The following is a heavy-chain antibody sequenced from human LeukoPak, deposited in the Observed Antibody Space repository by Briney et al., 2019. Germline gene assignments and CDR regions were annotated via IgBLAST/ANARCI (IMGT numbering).Heavy chain of an antibody. CDR1: GLTFSSYW. Sequence: GGSLRLSCAASGLTFSSYWRSWVRQAPGKGLEWVANIKQDGSEKYYVDSEKGRFTISRDNAKNSLYLQMNRLRVEDTAVYYCARIRFGESYAPKSYYYYYMDVWGIGTTVTISS. CDR2: IKQDGSEK. D-gene: IGHD3-10*01. V-gene: IGHV3-7*01. J-gene: IGHJ6*03. CDR3: ARIRFGESYAPKSYYYYYMDV.